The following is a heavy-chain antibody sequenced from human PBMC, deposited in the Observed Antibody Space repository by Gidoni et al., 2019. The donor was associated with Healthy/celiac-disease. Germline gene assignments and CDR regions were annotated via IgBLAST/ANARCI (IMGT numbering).Heavy chain of an antibody. CDR1: GGSISSSSYY. CDR2: IYYSGRT. D-gene: IGHD3-22*01. V-gene: IGHV4-39*01. J-gene: IGHJ4*02. CDR3: ARHQYYYDSSGYYSPSLYYFDY. Sequence: QLQLQESGPGLVKPSETLSLTCTVPGGSISSSSYYLGWIRQPPGKGLEWIGSIYYSGRTYYNPSLKSRVTISVDTSKNQFSLKLSSVTAADTAVYYCARHQYYYDSSGYYSPSLYYFDYWGQGTLVTVSS.